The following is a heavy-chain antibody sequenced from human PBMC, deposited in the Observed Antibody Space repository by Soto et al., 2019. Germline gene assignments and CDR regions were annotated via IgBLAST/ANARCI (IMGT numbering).Heavy chain of an antibody. CDR1: GGTFSSYA. J-gene: IGHJ6*02. CDR3: ARDIVVVPAAIRGDYYYYGMDV. D-gene: IGHD2-2*02. V-gene: IGHV1-69*01. Sequence: QVQLVQSGAEVKKPGSSVKVSCKASGGTFSSYAISWVRQAPGQGLEWMGGIIPIFGTANYAQKFQGRVTITADESKSTAYMELSSLRSEDTAVYYCARDIVVVPAAIRGDYYYYGMDVWGQGTTVTVSS. CDR2: IIPIFGTA.